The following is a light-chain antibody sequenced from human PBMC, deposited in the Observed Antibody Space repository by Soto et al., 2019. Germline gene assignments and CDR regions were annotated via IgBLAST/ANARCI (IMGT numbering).Light chain of an antibody. J-gene: IGKJ4*01. CDR3: QQYNNWGLS. V-gene: IGKV3D-15*01. Sequence: IVMTQSPATLSVSPGEGVTLSCRASENVGTNLAWYQQKPGQAPRLLIYGSSTRATGIPTTFSGSGSGTEFTLTISRLQSEESAIYYCQQYNNWGLSFGGGTKVEIK. CDR1: ENVGTN. CDR2: GSS.